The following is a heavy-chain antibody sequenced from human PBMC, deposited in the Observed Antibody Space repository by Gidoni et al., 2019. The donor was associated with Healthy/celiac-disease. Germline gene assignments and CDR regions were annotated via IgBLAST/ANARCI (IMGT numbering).Heavy chain of an antibody. CDR1: GFSLSTSGMC. CDR2: IDWDDDK. Sequence: QVTLRESGPALVKPTQTLTLTCTFSGFSLSTSGMCVSWIRQPPGKALEWLARIDWDDDKYYSTSLKTRLTISKDTSKNQVVLTMTNMDPVDTATYYCARIRRTYYYDSSGHPFYYYYGMDVWGQGTTVTVSS. D-gene: IGHD3-22*01. CDR3: ARIRRTYYYDSSGHPFYYYYGMDV. V-gene: IGHV2-70*15. J-gene: IGHJ6*02.